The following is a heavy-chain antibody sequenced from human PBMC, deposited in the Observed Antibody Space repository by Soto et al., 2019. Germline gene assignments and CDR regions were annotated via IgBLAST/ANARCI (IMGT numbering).Heavy chain of an antibody. V-gene: IGHV3-23*01. Sequence: PGGSLRLSCAASGFTFSSYAMSWVRQAPGKGLEWVSAISGSGGSTYYADSVKGRFTISRDNSKNTLYLQMNSLRAEDTAVYYCAKFEDGVGSSWYSEFDYWGQGTLVTVSS. J-gene: IGHJ4*02. D-gene: IGHD6-13*01. CDR2: ISGSGGST. CDR1: GFTFSSYA. CDR3: AKFEDGVGSSWYSEFDY.